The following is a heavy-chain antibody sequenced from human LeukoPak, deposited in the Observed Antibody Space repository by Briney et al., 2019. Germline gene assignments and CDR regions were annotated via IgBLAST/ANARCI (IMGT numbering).Heavy chain of an antibody. CDR3: ASPTSRSRGQVGY. CDR2: IKQDGSEK. J-gene: IGHJ4*02. Sequence: GGSLRLSCAASGFTFSSYWMSWVRQAPGKGLEWVANIKQDGSEKYYVDSVKGRFTISRDNAKNSLYLQMNSLRAEDTAVYYCASPTSRSRGQVGYWGQGTLVTVSS. V-gene: IGHV3-7*01. D-gene: IGHD2-15*01. CDR1: GFTFSSYW.